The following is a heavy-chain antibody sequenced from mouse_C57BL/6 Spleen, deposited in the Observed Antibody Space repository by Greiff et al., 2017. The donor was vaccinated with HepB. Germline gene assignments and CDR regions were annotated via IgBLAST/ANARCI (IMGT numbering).Heavy chain of an antibody. CDR3: ARQITTVLATPYFDY. CDR1: GYTFTSYW. D-gene: IGHD1-1*01. CDR2: IDPNSGGT. J-gene: IGHJ2*01. Sequence: QVQLQQPGAELVKPGASVKLSCKASGYTFTSYWMHWVKQRPGRGLEWIGRIDPNSGGTKYNEKFKSKATLTVDKPSSTAYMQLSSLTSEDSAVYYCARQITTVLATPYFDYWGQGTTLTVSS. V-gene: IGHV1-72*01.